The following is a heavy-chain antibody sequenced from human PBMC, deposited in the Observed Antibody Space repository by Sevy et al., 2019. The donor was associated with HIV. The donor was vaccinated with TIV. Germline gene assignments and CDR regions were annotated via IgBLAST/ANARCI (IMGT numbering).Heavy chain of an antibody. J-gene: IGHJ5*02. CDR3: ASDLAYGDYGARAFGWFDP. Sequence: GGSLRLSCAASGFTFSSYAMHWVRQAPGKGLEWVAVISYDGSNKYYADSVKGRFTISRDNSKNTLYLQMNSLRAEDTAVYYCASDLAYGDYGARAFGWFDPWGQGTLVTVSS. D-gene: IGHD4-17*01. V-gene: IGHV3-30-3*01. CDR1: GFTFSSYA. CDR2: ISYDGSNK.